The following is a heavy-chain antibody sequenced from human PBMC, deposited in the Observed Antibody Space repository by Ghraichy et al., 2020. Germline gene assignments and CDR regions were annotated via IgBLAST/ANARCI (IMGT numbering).Heavy chain of an antibody. CDR3: TTSVRWNRTYGAS. J-gene: IGHJ5*02. CDR1: GFTFSNAW. CDR2: IKSKTDGGTT. Sequence: GGSLRLSCAASGFTFSNAWMSWVRQAPGKGLEWVGRIKSKTDGGTTDYAAPVKGRFTISRDDSKNTLYLQMNSLKTEDTAVYYCTTSVRWNRTYGASWGQGTLVTVSS. V-gene: IGHV3-15*01. D-gene: IGHD2-8*01.